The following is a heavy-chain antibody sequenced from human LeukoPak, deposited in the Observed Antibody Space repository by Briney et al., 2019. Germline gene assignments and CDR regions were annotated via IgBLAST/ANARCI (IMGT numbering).Heavy chain of an antibody. V-gene: IGHV1-69*06. CDR3: ARGFLVWSWVPDAFDI. J-gene: IGHJ3*02. Sequence: GASVKVSCKASGGTFSSYAISWVRQAPGQGLEWMGGIIPIFGTANYAQKFQGRVTITADKSTSTAYMELSSLRSEDTAVYYCARGFLVWSWVPDAFDIWGQGTMVTVSS. CDR2: IIPIFGTA. D-gene: IGHD1-26*01. CDR1: GGTFSSYA.